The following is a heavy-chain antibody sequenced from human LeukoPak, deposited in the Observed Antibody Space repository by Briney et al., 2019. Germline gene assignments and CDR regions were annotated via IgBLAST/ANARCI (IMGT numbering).Heavy chain of an antibody. D-gene: IGHD2/OR15-2a*01. J-gene: IGHJ4*02. CDR3: ATSGLSRFGF. Sequence: PGGSLRLSCAASGFIFSTYGMHWVRQAPGKGLEWVAFIRYDGGNKYYVDSVKGRFTISRDNSKNTLYLQMNGLRAEDTAVYFCATSGLSRFGFWGQGTLVTVSS. V-gene: IGHV3-30*02. CDR1: GFIFSTYG. CDR2: IRYDGGNK.